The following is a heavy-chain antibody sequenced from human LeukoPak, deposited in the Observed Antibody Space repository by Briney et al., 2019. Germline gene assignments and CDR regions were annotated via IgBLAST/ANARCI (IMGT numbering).Heavy chain of an antibody. J-gene: IGHJ5*02. CDR1: GFTFGDHA. V-gene: IGHV3-7*01. CDR2: IKQDGSQN. D-gene: IGHD3-3*01. CDR3: AIEGSGRSLDP. Sequence: GRSLRLSCTASGFTFGDHAMSWVRQAPGKGLEWVANIKQDGSQNYYVDSVKGRFTISRDTARNSLHLQINSLRAEDTAMYYCAIEGSGRSLDPWGQGTLVTVSS.